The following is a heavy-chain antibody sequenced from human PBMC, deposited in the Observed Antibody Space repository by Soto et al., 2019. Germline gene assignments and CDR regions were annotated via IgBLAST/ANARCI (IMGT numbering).Heavy chain of an antibody. V-gene: IGHV3-30-3*01. CDR2: ISYDGSNK. D-gene: IGHD2-2*01. Sequence: QVQLVESGGGVVQPGRSLRLSCAASGFTFSSYAMHWVRQAPGKGLEWVAVISYDGSNKYYADSVKGRFTISRDNSKNTLYLQMNSLRAEDTAVYYCARDGLGAYQLLTGDYFDYWGQGTLVTVSS. CDR1: GFTFSSYA. J-gene: IGHJ4*02. CDR3: ARDGLGAYQLLTGDYFDY.